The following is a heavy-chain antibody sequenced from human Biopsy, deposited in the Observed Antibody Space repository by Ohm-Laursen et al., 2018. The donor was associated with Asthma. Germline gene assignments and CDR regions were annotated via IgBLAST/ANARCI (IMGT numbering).Heavy chain of an antibody. CDR1: GFTVSRDH. Sequence: GSLRLSCAASGFTVSRDHMFWVRQAPGKGLEWVSVIYSGGTSHTADSVRGRFTISRDFSKNTLHLQMHSLRVEDTAVYYCARGDSSGWSHYYFDYWGQGTLVSVSS. V-gene: IGHV3-53*01. CDR2: IYSGGTS. CDR3: ARGDSSGWSHYYFDY. D-gene: IGHD6-19*01. J-gene: IGHJ4*02.